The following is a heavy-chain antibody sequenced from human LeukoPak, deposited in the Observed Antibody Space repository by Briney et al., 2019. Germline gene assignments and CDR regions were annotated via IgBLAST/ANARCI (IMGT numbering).Heavy chain of an antibody. Sequence: ASVKVSCKASGYTFTSYAMHWVRQAPGQRLEWMGWINAGNGNTKYSQEFQGRVTITRDTSASTAYMELSSLRSEDMAVYYCARESYDILTGYYTLDPWGQGTLVTVSS. J-gene: IGHJ5*02. CDR1: GYTFTSYA. CDR3: ARESYDILTGYYTLDP. CDR2: INAGNGNT. V-gene: IGHV1-3*03. D-gene: IGHD3-9*01.